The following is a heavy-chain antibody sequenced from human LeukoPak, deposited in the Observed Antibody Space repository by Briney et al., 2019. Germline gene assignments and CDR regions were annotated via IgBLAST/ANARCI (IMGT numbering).Heavy chain of an antibody. D-gene: IGHD3-10*01. V-gene: IGHV3-30*02. CDR1: GFTFSSHG. J-gene: IGHJ6*03. Sequence: GGSLRLSCAASGFTFSSHGMHWVRQAPGKGLEWVAFIRYDGSNQYYADSVKGRFTISRDNSKNKLYLQMNSLRAEDTAVYYCAKTSGATPYYYYMDVWGKGDTVTVSS. CDR3: AKTSGATPYYYYMDV. CDR2: IRYDGSNQ.